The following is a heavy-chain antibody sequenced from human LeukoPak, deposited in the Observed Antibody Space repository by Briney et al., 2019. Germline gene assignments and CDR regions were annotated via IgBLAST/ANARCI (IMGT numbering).Heavy chain of an antibody. CDR3: ARDLIRITIFGVGTAGY. J-gene: IGHJ4*02. V-gene: IGHV1-46*01. CDR2: INPSGGST. CDR1: GYTFTGYY. Sequence: GASVKVSCKASGYTFTGYYMHWVRQAPGQGLEWMGIINPSGGSTSYAQKFQGRVTMTRDTSTSTVYMELSSLRSEDTAVYYCARDLIRITIFGVGTAGYWGQGTLVTVSS. D-gene: IGHD3-3*01.